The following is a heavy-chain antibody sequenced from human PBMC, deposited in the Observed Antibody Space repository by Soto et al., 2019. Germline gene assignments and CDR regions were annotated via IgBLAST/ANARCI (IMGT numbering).Heavy chain of an antibody. CDR3: ARESNTRYCSSTSCYRYYGMDV. V-gene: IGHV3-48*02. CDR1: GFTFSSYS. D-gene: IGHD2-2*01. Sequence: GGSLRLSCAASGFTFSSYSMNWVRQAPGKGLEWVSYISSSSSTIYYADSVKGRFTISRDNAKNSLYLQMNSLRDEDTAVYYCARESNTRYCSSTSCYRYYGMDVWGQGTTVTVSS. J-gene: IGHJ6*02. CDR2: ISSSSSTI.